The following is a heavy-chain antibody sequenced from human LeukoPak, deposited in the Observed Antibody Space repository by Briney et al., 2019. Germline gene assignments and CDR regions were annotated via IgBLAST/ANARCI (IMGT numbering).Heavy chain of an antibody. V-gene: IGHV1-18*01. J-gene: IGHJ4*02. Sequence: ASVKVSCKASGYTFTSYGISWVRQAPGQGLEWMGWISAYNGNTNYAQKLQGRVTMTTDTSTSTAYMELRSLRSDDTAVYYCARVGSWGSTMVRGYLPALDYWGQGTLVTVSS. D-gene: IGHD3-10*01. CDR1: GYTFTSYG. CDR3: ARVGSWGSTMVRGYLPALDY. CDR2: ISAYNGNT.